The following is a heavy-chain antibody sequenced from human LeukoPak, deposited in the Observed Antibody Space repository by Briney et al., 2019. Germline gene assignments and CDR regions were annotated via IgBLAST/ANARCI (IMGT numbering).Heavy chain of an antibody. CDR3: ATYTHWVAGDV. V-gene: IGHV3-7*01. D-gene: IGHD3-16*01. J-gene: IGHJ6*02. Sequence: PGGTLRLSCAASGFTFSDFWRRWVRQAPGQGLEWVANMNQDGSEKDYVGSVKGRFTISRDNARNSLYLQMGSLRAEDTAVYYCATYTHWVAGDVWGQGTTVTVSS. CDR2: MNQDGSEK. CDR1: GFTFSDFW.